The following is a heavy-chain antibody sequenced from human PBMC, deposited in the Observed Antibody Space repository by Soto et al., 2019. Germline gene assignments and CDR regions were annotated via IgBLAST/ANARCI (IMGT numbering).Heavy chain of an antibody. V-gene: IGHV1-3*01. J-gene: IGHJ5*02. D-gene: IGHD3-3*01. CDR2: INSGNGKT. CDR1: GYRFKAFV. Sequence: ASVQVGCWGAGYRFKAFVMHWVRQTTGKRLEGVGGINSGNGKTKYSQKFQDRVTITSDTSAKTAYMELRSLGSEDTAVYYCAREWAEITVFGALTTDIETYPW. CDR3: AREWAEITVFGALTTDIETYP.